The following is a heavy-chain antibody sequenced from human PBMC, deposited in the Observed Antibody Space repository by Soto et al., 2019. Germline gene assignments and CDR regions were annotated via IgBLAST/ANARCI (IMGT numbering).Heavy chain of an antibody. CDR3: ARGVRDRY. J-gene: IGHJ4*02. V-gene: IGHV3-7*04. CDR2: IKPDGSKK. CDR1: GFTFSNYW. Sequence: EVQLVESGGGLVQPGESLRLSCAASGFTFSNYWMSWVRHAPGKGLEWVANIKPDGSKKYYVDSVKGRFTISRDNAKNSLYLQMNRLKAEDTAVYYCARGVRDRYWGQGTLVTVSS. D-gene: IGHD2-21*01.